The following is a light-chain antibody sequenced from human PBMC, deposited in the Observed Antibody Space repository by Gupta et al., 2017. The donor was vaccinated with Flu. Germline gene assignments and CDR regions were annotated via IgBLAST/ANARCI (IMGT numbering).Light chain of an antibody. J-gene: IGKJ3*01. Sequence: DNQMTQSTSSLSAPVGDRVTITCRSSQGIGTYLNWYQQKPGRAPKLLIYAASSVQTGVPSRFSGSGSGTDFTLAISSLQPEDFATYYCQQSNAIPFTFGPGTTIDVK. V-gene: IGKV1-39*01. CDR3: QQSNAIPFT. CDR1: QGIGTY. CDR2: AAS.